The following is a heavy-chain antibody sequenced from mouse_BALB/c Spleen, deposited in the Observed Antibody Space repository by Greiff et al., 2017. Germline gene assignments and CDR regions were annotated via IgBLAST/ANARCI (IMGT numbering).Heavy chain of an antibody. Sequence: EVKLVESGGGLVKPGGSLKLSCAASGFTFSSYAMSWVRQSPEKRLEWVAEISSGGSYTYYPDTVTGRFTISRDNAKNTLYLEMSSLRSEDTAMYYCARYYYGLDYWGQGTTLTVSS. CDR1: GFTFSSYA. CDR3: ARYYYGLDY. J-gene: IGHJ2*01. CDR2: ISSGGSYT. V-gene: IGHV5-9-4*01. D-gene: IGHD1-1*01.